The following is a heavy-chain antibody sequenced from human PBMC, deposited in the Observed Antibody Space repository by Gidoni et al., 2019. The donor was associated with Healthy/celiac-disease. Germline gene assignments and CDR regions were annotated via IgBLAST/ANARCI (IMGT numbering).Heavy chain of an antibody. J-gene: IGHJ4*02. Sequence: QVQLVDSGGRLVKPGVSLTPSFSASAFTFSDYYMSWIRQAPGKGLAWVSYISSSSSYTNYADSVKGRFTISRDNAKNSLYLQMNSLRAEDTAVYYCARKDRLTTNFDYWGQGTLVTVSS. CDR3: ARKDRLTTNFDY. V-gene: IGHV3-11*06. CDR1: AFTFSDYY. CDR2: ISSSSSYT. D-gene: IGHD2-8*01.